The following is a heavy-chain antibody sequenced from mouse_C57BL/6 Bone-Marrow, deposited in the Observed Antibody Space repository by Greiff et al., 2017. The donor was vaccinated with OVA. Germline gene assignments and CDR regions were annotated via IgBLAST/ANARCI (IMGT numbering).Heavy chain of an antibody. CDR3: ARLLRRGFAY. CDR2: INPGSGGT. V-gene: IGHV1-54*01. D-gene: IGHD1-2*01. Sequence: VQLQQSGAELVRPGTSVKVSCKASGYAFTNYLIEWVKQRPGQGLEWIGVINPGSGGTNYNEKFKGKATLTADKSSSTAYMQLSSLTSEDSAVYFCARLLRRGFAYWGQGTLVTVSA. J-gene: IGHJ3*01. CDR1: GYAFTNYL.